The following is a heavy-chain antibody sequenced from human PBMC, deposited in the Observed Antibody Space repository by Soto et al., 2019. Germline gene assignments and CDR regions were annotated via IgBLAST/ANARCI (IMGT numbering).Heavy chain of an antibody. Sequence: QVQLQESGPGLVKPSQTLSLTCTVSGGSISSGGYYWSWIRQHPGKGLEWIGYIYYSGSTYYNPTLKSRVTISVAASKNQCSLKLSSVTAADTSVYYCARFKLRYFDWPHRFYYYYGMDVWGQGTTVTVSS. CDR2: IYYSGST. V-gene: IGHV4-31*03. CDR1: GGSISSGGYY. D-gene: IGHD3-9*01. CDR3: ARFKLRYFDWPHRFYYYYGMDV. J-gene: IGHJ6*02.